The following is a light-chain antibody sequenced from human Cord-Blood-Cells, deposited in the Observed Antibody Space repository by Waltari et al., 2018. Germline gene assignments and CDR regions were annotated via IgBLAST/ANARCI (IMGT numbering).Light chain of an antibody. CDR1: SSHVGGYNY. Sequence: QSALTQPASVSGSPGPSITIPCTGTSSHVGGYNYVSWYQQHPGKAPKLMIYEVSNRPSGVSNRFSGSKSGNTASLTISGLQAEDEADYYCSSYTSSSTVVFGGGTKLTVL. V-gene: IGLV2-14*01. J-gene: IGLJ2*01. CDR3: SSYTSSSTVV. CDR2: EVS.